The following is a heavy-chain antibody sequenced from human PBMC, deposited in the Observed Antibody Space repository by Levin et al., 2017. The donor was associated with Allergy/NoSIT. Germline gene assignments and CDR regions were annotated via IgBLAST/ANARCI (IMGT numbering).Heavy chain of an antibody. D-gene: IGHD5-24*01. V-gene: IGHV5-51*01. CDR3: ARLTRREMATLFWYFDL. CDR2: IYPGDSDT. CDR1: EYNFNNYW. J-gene: IGHJ2*01. Sequence: NAGGSLRLSCQGSEYNFNNYWIGWVRQMPGKGLEWMGIIYPGDSDTTYSPSFQGQVTISADKSISTAYLQWSSLRASDTAIYYCARLTRREMATLFWYFDLWGRGTLVTVSS.